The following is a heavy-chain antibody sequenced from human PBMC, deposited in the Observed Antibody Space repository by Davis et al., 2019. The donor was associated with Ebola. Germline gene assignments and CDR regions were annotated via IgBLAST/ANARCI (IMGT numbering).Heavy chain of an antibody. Sequence: GESLKIPCAAPGFTFSSYWMHWVLQAPVKGLVWVSRINSDGSSTSYADSVKGRFTISRDNAKNTLYLQMNSLRAEDTAVYYCAYAGYYYDRSGYYAFDYWGQGTTVRVAS. V-gene: IGHV3-74*01. CDR1: GFTFSSYW. CDR3: AYAGYYYDRSGYYAFDY. J-gene: IGHJ4*02. CDR2: INSDGSST. D-gene: IGHD3-22*01.